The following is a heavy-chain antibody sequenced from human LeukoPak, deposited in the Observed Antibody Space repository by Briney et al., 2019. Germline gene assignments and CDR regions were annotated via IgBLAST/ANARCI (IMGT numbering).Heavy chain of an antibody. J-gene: IGHJ6*03. CDR3: ARTVASEHENYYYYYYMDV. CDR1: GGSISSGSYY. CDR2: IYTSGST. D-gene: IGHD4-23*01. Sequence: PSETLSLTCTVSGGSISSGSYYWSWIRQPAGKGLEWIGRIYTSGSTNYNPSLKSRVTISVDTSKNQFSLKLSSVTAADTAAYYCARTVASEHENYYYYYYMDVWGKGTTVTISS. V-gene: IGHV4-61*02.